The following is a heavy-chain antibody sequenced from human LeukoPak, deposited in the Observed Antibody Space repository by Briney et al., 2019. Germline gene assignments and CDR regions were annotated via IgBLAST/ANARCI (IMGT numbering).Heavy chain of an antibody. CDR2: MNPNSGNT. D-gene: IGHD6-13*01. CDR1: GYTFTGYY. Sequence: ASVKVSCKASGYTFTGYYMHWVRQATGQGLEWMGWMNPNSGNTGYAQKFQGRVTMTRNTSISTAYMELSSLRSEDTAVYYCARRAAARSYYYYYMDVWGKGTTVTVSS. CDR3: ARRAAARSYYYYYMDV. J-gene: IGHJ6*03. V-gene: IGHV1-8*02.